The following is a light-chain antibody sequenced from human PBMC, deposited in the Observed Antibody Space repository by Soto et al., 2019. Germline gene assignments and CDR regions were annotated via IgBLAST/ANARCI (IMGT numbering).Light chain of an antibody. CDR2: DVS. CDR3: NSYASSATWV. Sequence: QSALTQPASVSGSPGQSVTISCTGTSSDVGAYDYVSWYQQHPGKAPKLMIYDVSHRPSGVSDRFSGSKSGYTASLTISGLQAEDEADYYCNSYASSATWVFGGGTKVTVL. J-gene: IGLJ3*02. V-gene: IGLV2-14*03. CDR1: SSDVGAYDY.